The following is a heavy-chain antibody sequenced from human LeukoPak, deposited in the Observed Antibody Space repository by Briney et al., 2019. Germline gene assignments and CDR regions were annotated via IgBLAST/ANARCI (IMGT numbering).Heavy chain of an antibody. D-gene: IGHD3-22*01. CDR2: ISGSGGST. J-gene: IGHJ4*02. CDR3: AKSYDSSGYDRNLDY. CDR1: GFTFSSYA. V-gene: IGHV3-23*01. Sequence: GGSLRLSCAASGFTFSSYAMSWVRQAPGKGLEWVSAISGSGGSTYYTDSVKGRFTISRDNSKNTLYLQMNSLRAEDTAVYYCAKSYDSSGYDRNLDYWGQGTLVTVSS.